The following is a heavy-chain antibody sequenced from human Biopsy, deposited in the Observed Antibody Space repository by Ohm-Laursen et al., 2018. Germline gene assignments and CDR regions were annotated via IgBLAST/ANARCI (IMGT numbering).Heavy chain of an antibody. CDR2: VSTYNGNT. V-gene: IGHV1-18*01. Sequence: ASVKVSCKGSGYIFTSFGVSWVRQAPGHGLEWMGWVSTYNGNTEYEQKFQGRVTMTTDTSANTAYMELRSLRSDDTAVYFCARVREGGLLDYWGQGTLVTVSS. D-gene: IGHD3-16*01. J-gene: IGHJ4*02. CDR3: ARVREGGLLDY. CDR1: GYIFTSFG.